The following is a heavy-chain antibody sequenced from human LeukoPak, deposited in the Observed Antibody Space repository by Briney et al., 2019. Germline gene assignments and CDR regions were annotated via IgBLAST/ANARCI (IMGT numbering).Heavy chain of an antibody. D-gene: IGHD3-9*01. V-gene: IGHV3-7*01. CDR3: ARDDILTGYYFDY. CDR1: GFTFSSYW. Sequence: GGSQRLSCAASGFTFSSYWMSWVRQAPGKGLEWVANIKQDGSEKYYVDSVKGRFTISRDNAKNSLYLQMNSLRAEDTAVYYCARDDILTGYYFDYWGQGTLVTVST. CDR2: IKQDGSEK. J-gene: IGHJ4*02.